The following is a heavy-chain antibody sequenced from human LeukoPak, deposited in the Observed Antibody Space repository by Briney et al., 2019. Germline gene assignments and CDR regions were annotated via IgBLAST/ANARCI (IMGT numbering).Heavy chain of an antibody. CDR2: ISQDGMNA. CDR1: GLHFSGTT. D-gene: IGHD6-19*01. CDR3: AKDGAQYSSGPECDP. V-gene: IGHV3-23*01. J-gene: IGHJ5*02. Sequence: TGGSLRLSCAVSGLHFSGTTMSWVRQAPGKVLEWVSAISQDGMNAYYADSVKGRFTISRDNSKKTVSLEMSSLTAADTGVYYCAKDGAQYSSGPECDPRGQGALVTVSP.